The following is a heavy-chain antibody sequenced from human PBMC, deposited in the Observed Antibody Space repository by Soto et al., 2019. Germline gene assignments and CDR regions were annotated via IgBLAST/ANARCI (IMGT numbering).Heavy chain of an antibody. CDR1: GGSISSYY. CDR3: ARAGGYCSGGSCYLFDY. D-gene: IGHD2-15*01. Sequence: SETLSLTCTVSGGSISSYYWSWIRQPPGKGLEWIGYIYYSGSTNYNPSLKSRVTISVDTSKNQFSLKLSSVTAADTAVYYCARAGGYCSGGSCYLFDYWGQGTLVTVSA. J-gene: IGHJ4*02. CDR2: IYYSGST. V-gene: IGHV4-59*01.